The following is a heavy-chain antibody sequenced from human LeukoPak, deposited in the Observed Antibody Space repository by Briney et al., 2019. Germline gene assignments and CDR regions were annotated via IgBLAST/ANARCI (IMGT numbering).Heavy chain of an antibody. J-gene: IGHJ4*02. Sequence: ASVKVSCKASGYTFTSYGISWVRQAPGQGLEWMGWISAYNGNTNYAQKFQGRVTLTRETSISTAYMELSRLTSDDTAMYYCARSSTYTSAWSPFDYWGQGTLVTVSS. CDR3: ARSSTYTSAWSPFDY. V-gene: IGHV1-18*01. D-gene: IGHD6-19*01. CDR1: GYTFTSYG. CDR2: ISAYNGNT.